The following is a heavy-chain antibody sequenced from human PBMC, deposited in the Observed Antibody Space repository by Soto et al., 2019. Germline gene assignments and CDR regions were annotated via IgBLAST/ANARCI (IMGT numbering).Heavy chain of an antibody. CDR1: GFTFNTFA. CDR2: ISYDGSNK. Sequence: QVPLVESGGGVVQPGRSLRLSCAASGFTFNTFAMHWVRQAPGKGLEWVALISYDGSNKYYADSVKGRITISRDNSKNTLYLQMNSLRAEDTAIYYCAKDSSGWTFDYWGQGTLVTVSS. D-gene: IGHD6-19*01. V-gene: IGHV3-30*18. CDR3: AKDSSGWTFDY. J-gene: IGHJ4*02.